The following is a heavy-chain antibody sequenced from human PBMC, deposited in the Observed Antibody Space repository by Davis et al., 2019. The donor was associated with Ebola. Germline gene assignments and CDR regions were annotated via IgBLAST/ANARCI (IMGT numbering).Heavy chain of an antibody. CDR2: IRSKANSYAT. D-gene: IGHD5-24*01. J-gene: IGHJ4*02. CDR3: TSSRDGYNYRDY. CDR1: GGSISTSSY. Sequence: PSETLSLTCTVSGGSISTSSYYWGWIRQPPGKGLEWVGRIRSKANSYATAYAASVKGRFTISRDDSKNTAYLQMNSLKTEDTAVYYCTSSRDGYNYRDYWGQGTLVTVSS. V-gene: IGHV3-73*01.